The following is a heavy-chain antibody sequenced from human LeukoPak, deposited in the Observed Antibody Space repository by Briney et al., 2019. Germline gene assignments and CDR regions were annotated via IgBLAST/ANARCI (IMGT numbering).Heavy chain of an antibody. V-gene: IGHV3-30*02. D-gene: IGHD6-19*01. J-gene: IGHJ4*02. Sequence: GGSLRLSCAASGFTFSSYGMHWVRQAPGKGLERVAFIRYDGSKQYYADSVKGRFTISRDNSKNTLFLQMDSLRGEDTAVYYCAKDRRSSGWNAAPGYWGQGTLVTASS. CDR1: GFTFSSYG. CDR2: IRYDGSKQ. CDR3: AKDRRSSGWNAAPGY.